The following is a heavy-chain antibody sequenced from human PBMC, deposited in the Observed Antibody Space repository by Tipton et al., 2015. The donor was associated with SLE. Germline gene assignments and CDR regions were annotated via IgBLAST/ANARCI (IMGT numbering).Heavy chain of an antibody. V-gene: IGHV4-34*01. Sequence: TLSLTCAVYGGSFSGYYWSWIRQPPGKGLEWIGEINHSGSTNYNPSLKSRVTISVDTSKNQFSLKLSSGTAADTAVYYCARLRGQWLVLDYWGQGTLVTVSS. D-gene: IGHD6-19*01. CDR3: ARLRGQWLVLDY. CDR2: INHSGST. J-gene: IGHJ4*02. CDR1: GGSFSGYY.